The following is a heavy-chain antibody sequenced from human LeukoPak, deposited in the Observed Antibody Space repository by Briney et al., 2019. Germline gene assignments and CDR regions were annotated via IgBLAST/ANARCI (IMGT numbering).Heavy chain of an antibody. CDR2: IYTSGST. Sequence: PPETLSLTCTVSGGSISSYYWSWIRQPAGKGLEWIGRIYTSGSTNYNPSLKSRVTMSVDTSKNQFSLKLSSVTAADTAVYYCARETVHSGSYSAFDIWGQGTMVTVSS. CDR1: GGSISSYY. V-gene: IGHV4-4*07. CDR3: ARETVHSGSYSAFDI. D-gene: IGHD1-26*01. J-gene: IGHJ3*02.